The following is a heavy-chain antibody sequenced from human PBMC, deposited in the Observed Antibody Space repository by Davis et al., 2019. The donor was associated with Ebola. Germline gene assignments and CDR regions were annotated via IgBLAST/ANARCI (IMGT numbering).Heavy chain of an antibody. CDR3: AKVPHGV. Sequence: GGSLRLSCAASGFTFSSYGMHWVRQAPGKRLEWVAVISYDGSNKYYADSVKGRFTISRDNSKNTLYLQMNSLRAEDTAVYYCAKVPHGVWGQGTLVTVSS. J-gene: IGHJ4*02. CDR2: ISYDGSNK. V-gene: IGHV3-30*18. D-gene: IGHD2-8*01. CDR1: GFTFSSYG.